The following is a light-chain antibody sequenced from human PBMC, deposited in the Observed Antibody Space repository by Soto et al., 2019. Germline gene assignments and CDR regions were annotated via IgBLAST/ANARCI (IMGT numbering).Light chain of an antibody. CDR3: VSFTTSRSYV. CDR2: EVS. J-gene: IGLJ1*01. CDR1: SSDVGGYNY. V-gene: IGLV2-14*01. Sequence: QSALTQPASVSGSPGQSITISCTGTSSDVGGYNYVSWYQQHPGKAPKLMIYEVSNRPSGVSNRFFGSKSGNTASLIISGLQAEDEADYYCVSFTTSRSYVFGTGTKLTVL.